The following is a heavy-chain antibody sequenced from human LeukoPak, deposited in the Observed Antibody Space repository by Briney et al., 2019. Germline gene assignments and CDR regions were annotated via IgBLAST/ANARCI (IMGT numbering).Heavy chain of an antibody. J-gene: IGHJ6*02. D-gene: IGHD1-14*01. CDR3: ARDPATTLPYYYYGMDV. CDR1: GFTFSSYW. CDR2: ISYDGSNK. V-gene: IGHV3-30-3*01. Sequence: GGSLRLSCAASGFTFSSYWMSWVRQAPGKGLEWVAVISYDGSNKYYADSVRGRFTISRDNSKNTLYLQMNSLRAEDTAVYYCARDPATTLPYYYYGMDVWGQGTTVTVSS.